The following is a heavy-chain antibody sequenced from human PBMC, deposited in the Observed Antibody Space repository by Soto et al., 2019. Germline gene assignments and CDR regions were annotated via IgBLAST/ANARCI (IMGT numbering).Heavy chain of an antibody. V-gene: IGHV4-39*01. J-gene: IGHJ5*02. CDR1: GVSISGSSYY. CDR2: IYYSGQT. CDR3: ARHGSS. Sequence: SETLSLTCSVSGVSISGSSYYWGWIRQPPGKGLEWIGSIYYSGQTYYNPSLKSRVTISVDRSKNQFSLNLTSVTATDTAFYYCARHGSSWGQGTLVTVS.